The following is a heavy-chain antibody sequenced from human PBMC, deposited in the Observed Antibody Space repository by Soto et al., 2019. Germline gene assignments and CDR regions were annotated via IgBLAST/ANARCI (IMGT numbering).Heavy chain of an antibody. Sequence: SETLSLTCTVSGGSISSGGYYWSWIRQHPGKGLEWIGYIYYSGSTYYNPSLKSRLTISLDTSKNQFSLKLSSVTAADTAMYYCARDRPPADYWGQGTLVTVSS. CDR2: IYYSGST. J-gene: IGHJ4*02. CDR1: GGSISSGGYY. CDR3: ARDRPPADY. V-gene: IGHV4-31*03. D-gene: IGHD6-6*01.